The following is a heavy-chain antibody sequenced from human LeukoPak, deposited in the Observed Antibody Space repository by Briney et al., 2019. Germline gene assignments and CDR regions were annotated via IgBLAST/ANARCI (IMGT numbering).Heavy chain of an antibody. D-gene: IGHD3-22*01. CDR3: ARSGSGYDFEY. CDR2: IYTAGDT. J-gene: IGHJ4*02. CDR1: GGSISSYY. Sequence: SETLSLTCTVSGGSISSYYWSWIRQPAGKELEWIGRIYTAGDTVYNPSLKGRVTLSVDTSKNQFSLNLSSMTAADTAVYYCARSGSGYDFEYWGQGTLVTVSS. V-gene: IGHV4-4*07.